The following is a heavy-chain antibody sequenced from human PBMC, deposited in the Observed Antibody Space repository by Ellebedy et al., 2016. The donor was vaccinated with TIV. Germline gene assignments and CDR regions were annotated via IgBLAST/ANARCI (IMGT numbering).Heavy chain of an antibody. CDR3: GKRDNRASINPTQN. D-gene: IGHD1-14*01. CDR2: ITASGDRT. CDR1: GFTFRTYA. J-gene: IGHJ4*02. Sequence: GESLKISCAASGFTFRTYAMRWFRQAPGKGLEFVSSITASGDRTYYADSVRGRFTISRDNSKNTLDLHMNSLRAEDTAVYYCGKRDNRASINPTQNWGQGTLVTVSS. V-gene: IGHV3-23*01.